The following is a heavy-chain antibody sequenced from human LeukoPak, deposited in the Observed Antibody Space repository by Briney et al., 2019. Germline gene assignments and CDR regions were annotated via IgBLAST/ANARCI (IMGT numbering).Heavy chain of an antibody. Sequence: PWGSLRLSCAASRFTFSNYWLTWVRQAPGQGLERVANIKQVGSEKQYFDSVKSLFTISRDNAKNSLYLQMNSLSAEDTAVYYCARDRQIAYWGQGTLVTVSS. CDR1: RFTFSNYW. V-gene: IGHV3-7*01. J-gene: IGHJ4*02. CDR3: ARDRQIAY. CDR2: IKQVGSEK.